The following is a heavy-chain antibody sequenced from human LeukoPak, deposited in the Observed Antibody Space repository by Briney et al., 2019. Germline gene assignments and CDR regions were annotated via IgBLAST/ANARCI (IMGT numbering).Heavy chain of an antibody. J-gene: IGHJ3*02. CDR1: GFTFDDYA. V-gene: IGHV3-9*01. CDR2: ISWNSGSI. D-gene: IGHD5-12*01. Sequence: PGGSLRLSCAASGFTFDDYAMHWVRQAPGKGLEWVSGISWNSGSIGYADSVKGRFTISRDNAKNSLYLQMNSLRAEDTALYYCAKAMPRYSGYEGGGHDAFDIWGQGTMVTVSS. CDR3: AKAMPRYSGYEGGGHDAFDI.